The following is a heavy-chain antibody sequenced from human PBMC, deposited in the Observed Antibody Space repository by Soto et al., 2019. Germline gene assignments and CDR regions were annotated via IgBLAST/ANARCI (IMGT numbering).Heavy chain of an antibody. CDR3: VKDRSDTWSFDY. J-gene: IGHJ4*02. CDR1: GFTYSSCA. D-gene: IGHD2-8*02. V-gene: IGHV3-30*18. CDR2: VSHDGTLY. Sequence: QVQLVESGGGVVQPGRSLRLSCSASGFTYSSCAMHWVRQVPGKGLEWLAVVSHDGTLYPYADSVKGRFTISRDNCRKMLYLQMHSLRPDDTAVYYCVKDRSDTWSFDYWGQGTLVTVSS.